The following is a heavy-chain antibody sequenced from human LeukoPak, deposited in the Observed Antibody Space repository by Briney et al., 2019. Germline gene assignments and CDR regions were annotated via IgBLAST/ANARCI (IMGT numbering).Heavy chain of an antibody. Sequence: ASVKVSCKASGYSFTSYAMYWVRQAPGQRLEWMGWINAGNGYTKYSQKFQGRVTITRDTSASTAYMELSSLRSEDTAVYFCARPLAVAGFDYWGQGTLVTVSS. D-gene: IGHD6-19*01. J-gene: IGHJ4*02. CDR2: INAGNGYT. V-gene: IGHV1-3*01. CDR1: GYSFTSYA. CDR3: ARPLAVAGFDY.